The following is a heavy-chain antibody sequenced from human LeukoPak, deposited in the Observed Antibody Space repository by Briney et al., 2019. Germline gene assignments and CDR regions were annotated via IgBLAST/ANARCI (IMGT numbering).Heavy chain of an antibody. CDR1: GFSVSSSY. J-gene: IGHJ5*02. D-gene: IGHD3-3*01. V-gene: IGHV3-66*01. Sequence: GGSLRLSCAASGFSVSSSYMNWVRQTPGKGLEWGSIIYSGGTTSYADSVKGRFTISRDSSKNTVYLHMNSLRAEDTAMYYCARDRRDDFWSGHGGGWFDPWGQGTLVTVSS. CDR2: IYSGGTT. CDR3: ARDRRDDFWSGHGGGWFDP.